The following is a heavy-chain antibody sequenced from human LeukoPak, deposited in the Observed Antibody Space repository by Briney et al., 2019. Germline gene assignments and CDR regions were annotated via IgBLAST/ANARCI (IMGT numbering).Heavy chain of an antibody. J-gene: IGHJ4*02. Sequence: ASVKVSCKASGYTFTSYDINWVRQATGQGLEWMVWINPNSGNTGYAQQFQGRVTLTRNTSISTAYMELSSLRSEDTAVYYCVRSGSGSYSHYWGQGTLVTVSS. CDR2: INPNSGNT. V-gene: IGHV1-8*01. CDR3: VRSGSGSYSHY. D-gene: IGHD1-26*01. CDR1: GYTFTSYD.